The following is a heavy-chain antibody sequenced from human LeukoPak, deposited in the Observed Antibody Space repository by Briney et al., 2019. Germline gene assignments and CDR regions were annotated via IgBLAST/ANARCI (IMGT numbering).Heavy chain of an antibody. Sequence: GESLKISCKGSEYSFTSYWIGWVRQMPGKGLEWMGIIYPGDSDTRYSPSFQGQVTISADKSISTAYLQWSSLKASGTAMYYCARPGRSFFGGWSLASLNYWGQGTLVTVSS. CDR2: IYPGDSDT. J-gene: IGHJ4*02. CDR1: EYSFTSYW. V-gene: IGHV5-51*01. CDR3: ARPGRSFFGGWSLASLNY. D-gene: IGHD6-19*01.